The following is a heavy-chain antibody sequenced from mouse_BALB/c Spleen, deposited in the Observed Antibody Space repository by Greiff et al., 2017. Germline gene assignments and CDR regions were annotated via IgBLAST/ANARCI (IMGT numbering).Heavy chain of an antibody. D-gene: IGHD2-3*01. CDR2: IYPGSGST. Sequence: QVQLQQPGAELVKPGASVKLSCKASGYTFTSYWMHWVKQRPGQGLEWIGNIYPGSGSTNYDEKFKSKATLTVDTSSSTAYMQLSSLTSEDSAVYYCTSDGGYYAMDYWGQGTSVTVSS. V-gene: IGHV1-55*01. J-gene: IGHJ4*01. CDR1: GYTFTSYW. CDR3: TSDGGYYAMDY.